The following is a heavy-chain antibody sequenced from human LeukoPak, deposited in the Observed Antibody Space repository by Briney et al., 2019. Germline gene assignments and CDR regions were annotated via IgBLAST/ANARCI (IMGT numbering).Heavy chain of an antibody. D-gene: IGHD5-12*01. CDR1: GFTFSSYA. V-gene: IGHV3-23*01. Sequence: GGSLRLSCAASGFTFSSYAMSWVRQAPGKGLEWVSAISGSGGSTYYADSVKGRFTISTDNSKNTLYLQMNSLRAEDTAVYYCAKDHRGYSGYEYDYWGQGTLVTVSS. CDR2: ISGSGGST. CDR3: AKDHRGYSGYEYDY. J-gene: IGHJ4*02.